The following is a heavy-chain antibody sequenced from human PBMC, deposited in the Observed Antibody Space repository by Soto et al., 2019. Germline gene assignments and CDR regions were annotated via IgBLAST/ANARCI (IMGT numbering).Heavy chain of an antibody. D-gene: IGHD3-10*01. V-gene: IGHV4-4*02. J-gene: IGHJ4*02. CDR1: GVSFSSSNW. CDR2: IHNTGST. Sequence: QVQLQESGPGLVKPSGTLSLTCTVSGVSFSSSNWWCWVRPSPGKGLDWIGDIHNTGSTNYNPSRMGRIYVSVDKSQNPSCRTLTSVTATDTALYYCARRIRGTTYVGYWGQGTLVTVSS. CDR3: ARRIRGTTYVGY.